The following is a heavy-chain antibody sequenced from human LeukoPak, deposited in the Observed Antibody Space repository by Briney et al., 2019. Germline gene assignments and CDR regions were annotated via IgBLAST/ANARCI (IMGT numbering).Heavy chain of an antibody. V-gene: IGHV1-2*04. CDR3: ARCMSGYERDAFDI. J-gene: IGHJ3*02. Sequence: ASVKVSCKASGDTFTGYYMHWVRQAPGQGLEWMGWINPNSGGTNYAQKFQGWVTMTRDTSISTAYMELSRLRSDDTAVYYCARCMSGYERDAFDIWGQGTMVTVSS. CDR1: GDTFTGYY. D-gene: IGHD5-12*01. CDR2: INPNSGGT.